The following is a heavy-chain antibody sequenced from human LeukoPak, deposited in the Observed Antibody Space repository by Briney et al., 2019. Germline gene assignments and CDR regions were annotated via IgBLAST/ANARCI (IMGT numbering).Heavy chain of an antibody. Sequence: ETLSLTCTVSGGSINSNYWSWIRQPPGKGLEWVGRIRNKANSYTTEYAASVKGRFTISRDDSKNSLYLQMNSLKAEDTAVYYCARGVLWSGYFYFDYWGQGTLVTVSS. CDR1: GGSINSNY. D-gene: IGHD3-3*01. V-gene: IGHV3-72*01. CDR2: IRNKANSYTT. CDR3: ARGVLWSGYFYFDY. J-gene: IGHJ4*02.